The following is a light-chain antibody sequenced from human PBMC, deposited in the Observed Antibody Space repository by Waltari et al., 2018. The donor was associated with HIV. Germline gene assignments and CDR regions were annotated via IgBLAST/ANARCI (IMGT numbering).Light chain of an antibody. CDR3: QQRTNWLWT. CDR2: WAS. J-gene: IGKJ1*01. CDR1: QSVLYNSNSKNY. V-gene: IGKV4-1*01. Sequence: DIVLTQSPDSLAVSLGERATINCKASQSVLYNSNSKNYLSWYQQRPGQPPKLLICWASTRESGVPDRFSGSASGTDFTLTISGLQAEDVAVYYCQQRTNWLWTFGQGTMVEIK.